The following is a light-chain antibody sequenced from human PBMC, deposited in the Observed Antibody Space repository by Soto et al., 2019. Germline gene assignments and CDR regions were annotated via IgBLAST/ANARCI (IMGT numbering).Light chain of an antibody. V-gene: IGLV1-40*01. J-gene: IGLJ1*01. CDR2: GNS. Sequence: HPPSVSGAPGQRVTIPCTGSSSNIGAGYDVNWYQQLPGAAPKFLIYGNSNRPSGVPDRFSGSKSGTSASLAITGLQAEDEADYYCQSYDSRLSGYVFGTGTKVTVL. CDR3: QSYDSRLSGYV. CDR1: SSNIGAGYD.